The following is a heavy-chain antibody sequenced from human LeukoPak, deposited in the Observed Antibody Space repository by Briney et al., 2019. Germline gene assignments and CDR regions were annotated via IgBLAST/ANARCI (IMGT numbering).Heavy chain of an antibody. Sequence: GGSLRLSCAASGFTVSSNYMSWVRQAPGKGLEWVSVIYNGGSTYYADSVKGRFTISRDNSKNTLYLQMTSLRAEDTAVYYCAVNEATIADYWGQGTLVTVSS. CDR1: GFTVSSNY. J-gene: IGHJ4*02. D-gene: IGHD5-12*01. V-gene: IGHV3-53*01. CDR3: AVNEATIADY. CDR2: IYNGGST.